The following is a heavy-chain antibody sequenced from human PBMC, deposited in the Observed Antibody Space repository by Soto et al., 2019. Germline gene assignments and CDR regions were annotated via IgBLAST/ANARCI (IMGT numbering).Heavy chain of an antibody. CDR2: MYNTGSP. CDR1: GGSISGYY. CDR3: ARDLWGYCGTDCYPLDV. V-gene: IGHV4-59*01. J-gene: IGHJ6*02. D-gene: IGHD2-21*02. Sequence: SETLSLTCTVSGGSISGYYWSWIRQPPGKGLEWIGYMYNTGSPVYHPSFKSRVTISVDTSKNQFSLKLNSVTAADTAVYYCARDLWGYCGTDCYPLDVWGQGTTVTVS.